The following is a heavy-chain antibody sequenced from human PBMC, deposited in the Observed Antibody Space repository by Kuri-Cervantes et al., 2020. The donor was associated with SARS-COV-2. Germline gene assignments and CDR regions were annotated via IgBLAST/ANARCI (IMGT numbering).Heavy chain of an antibody. J-gene: IGHJ5*02. D-gene: IGHD3-3*01. CDR1: DASISSSGYY. Sequence: SETLSLTGRVSDASISSSGYYWCWSRQPPGKGLEWIGSIDYSGSTYYNPSLKSRVTLSVDTSKNQFSLTLSSVTAADTAVYYCARQMISSITIFGVVITKNWFDPWGHGTLVTVSS. CDR2: IDYSGST. V-gene: IGHV4-39*01. CDR3: ARQMISSITIFGVVITKNWFDP.